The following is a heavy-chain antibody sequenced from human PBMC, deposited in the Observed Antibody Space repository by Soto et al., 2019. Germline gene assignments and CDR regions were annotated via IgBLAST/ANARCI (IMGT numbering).Heavy chain of an antibody. Sequence: SETLSLTCTVSGDSMSRGGYYWSWIRQHPEKGLEWLGHIYYSGSSYYNPSLKSRITMSVDTSKKWFSLKLSSVTAADTAVYYCARVPGRVVYSKRYYYGMDLWGQGTRVTVSS. CDR1: GDSMSRGGYY. CDR3: ARVPGRVVYSKRYYYGMDL. V-gene: IGHV4-31*03. CDR2: IYYSGSS. D-gene: IGHD1-26*01. J-gene: IGHJ6*02.